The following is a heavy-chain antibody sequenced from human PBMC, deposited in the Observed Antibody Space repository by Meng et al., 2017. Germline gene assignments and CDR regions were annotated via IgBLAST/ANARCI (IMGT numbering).Heavy chain of an antibody. V-gene: IGHV1-46*01. CDR1: GYTFTSYY. J-gene: IGHJ5*02. D-gene: IGHD6-25*01. CDR3: ARDSDWFEP. CDR2: INPSGGST. Sequence: ASVNVSCKASGYTFTSYYMHWVRQAPGQGLEGMGIINPSGGSTSYAQKFQGRVTMNRDTSKSTVYMELSSLRSEDTDVYYCARDSDWFEPWGQGNLVTVSS.